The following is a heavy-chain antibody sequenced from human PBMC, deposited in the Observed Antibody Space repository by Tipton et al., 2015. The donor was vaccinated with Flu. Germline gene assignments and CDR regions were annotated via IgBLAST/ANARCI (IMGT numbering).Heavy chain of an antibody. CDR1: GFTVSSNY. D-gene: IGHD2-2*01. V-gene: IGHV3-53*01. Sequence: SLRLSCVVSGFTVSSNYMTWVRQAPGKGLEWASVIYSGGSTNYADSVKGRFTISRDNSKNTLYLQMNSLRAEDTAVYYCARGRGYCVTTTCLLPFDFWGQGTLVTVSS. J-gene: IGHJ4*02. CDR3: ARGRGYCVTTTCLLPFDF. CDR2: IYSGGST.